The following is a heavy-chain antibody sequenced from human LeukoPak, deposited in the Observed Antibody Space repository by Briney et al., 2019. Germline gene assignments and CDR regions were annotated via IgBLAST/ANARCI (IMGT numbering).Heavy chain of an antibody. CDR2: ISYDGSNK. D-gene: IGHD1-1*01. V-gene: IGHV3-30-3*01. J-gene: IGHJ6*02. CDR3: ASYPFKTGTTPIYYGMDV. Sequence: GRSLRLSCAASGFTFSSYAMHWVRQAPGKGLEWVAVISYDGSNKYYADSVKGRFTISRDNSKNTLYLQMNSLRAEDTAVYYCASYPFKTGTTPIYYGMDVWGQGTTVTVSS. CDR1: GFTFSSYA.